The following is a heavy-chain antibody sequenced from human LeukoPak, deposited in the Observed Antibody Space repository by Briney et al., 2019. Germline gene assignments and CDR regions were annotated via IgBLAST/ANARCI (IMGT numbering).Heavy chain of an antibody. CDR2: ISSSSSTI. D-gene: IGHD6-13*01. CDR1: GFTVSSNY. CDR3: ARDVDSSWNDY. V-gene: IGHV3-48*01. J-gene: IGHJ4*02. Sequence: PGGPLRLSCAASGFTVSSNYMSWVRQAPGKGLEWVSYISSSSSTIYYADSVKGRFTISRDNAKNSLYLQMNSLRAEDTAVYYCARDVDSSWNDYWGQGTLVTVSS.